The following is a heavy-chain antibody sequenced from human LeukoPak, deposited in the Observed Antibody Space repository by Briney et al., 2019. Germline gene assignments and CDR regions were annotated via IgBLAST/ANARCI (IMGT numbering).Heavy chain of an antibody. CDR2: VYYSGSA. V-gene: IGHV4-59*13. Sequence: SETLSLTCTVSGGSISSYYWNWIRQPPGKGLEGIGYVYYSGSADYNPSLKSRVTISVDTSKNQFSLKLSSVTAADTAVYYCARARGYSYGPYYYSFYMDVWGKGTTVTVSS. CDR1: GGSISSYY. D-gene: IGHD5-18*01. J-gene: IGHJ6*03. CDR3: ARARGYSYGPYYYSFYMDV.